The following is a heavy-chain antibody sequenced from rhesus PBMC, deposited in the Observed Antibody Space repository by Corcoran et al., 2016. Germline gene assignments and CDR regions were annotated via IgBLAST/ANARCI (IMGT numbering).Heavy chain of an antibody. Sequence: QVQLVQSGAEVTKPGSSVKVSCKASGYTFTDYYMHWVRQATRQGLEWMGWIDPYNGNTKDAQKVQGRVTMTRETSTSTAYMELSSLRSEDTAVYYCARKGFDYWGQGVLVTVSS. CDR2: IDPYNGNT. V-gene: IGHV1S2*01. J-gene: IGHJ4*01. CDR3: ARKGFDY. CDR1: GYTFTDYY.